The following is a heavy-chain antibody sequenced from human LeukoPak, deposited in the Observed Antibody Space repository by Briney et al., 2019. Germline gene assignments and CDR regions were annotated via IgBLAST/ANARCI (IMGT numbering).Heavy chain of an antibody. Sequence: GGSLRLSCAASGFTFSSYSMNWVRQAPGKGLEWISSIGSSSSYIYYADSVKGRFTISRDNAKNSLYLQMNSLRAEDTAVYYCARDLSSSWTRVAFDIWGQGTMVTVSS. CDR1: GFTFSSYS. J-gene: IGHJ3*02. V-gene: IGHV3-21*01. CDR2: IGSSSSYI. CDR3: ARDLSSSWTRVAFDI. D-gene: IGHD6-13*01.